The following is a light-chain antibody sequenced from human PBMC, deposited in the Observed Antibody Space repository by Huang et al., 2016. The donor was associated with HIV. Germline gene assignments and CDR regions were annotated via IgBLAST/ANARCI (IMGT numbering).Light chain of an antibody. CDR2: CAS. CDR1: QSLLHTNGYNY. J-gene: IGKJ4*01. V-gene: IGKV2-28*01. CDR3: MQSLQTSGLT. Sequence: DIVMTQSPLPLAVTPGEPASISCRARQSLLHTNGYNYLDWYLQKPGQSPRLLIYCASNRASGVPDRCSGSGSGTNFSLKISRVEAEDVGVYYCMQSLQTSGLTFGGGTRVEIK.